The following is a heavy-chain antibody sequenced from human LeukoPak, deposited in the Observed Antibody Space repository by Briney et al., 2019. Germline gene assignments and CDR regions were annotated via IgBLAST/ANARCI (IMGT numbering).Heavy chain of an antibody. Sequence: GGSLGLSCAASGFTFSSYEMNWVRQAPGKGLEWVSYISSSGSTIYYADSVKGRFTISRDNAKNSLYLQMNSLRAEDTAVYYCARAPDTATYFDYWGQGTLVTVSS. J-gene: IGHJ4*02. V-gene: IGHV3-48*03. D-gene: IGHD5-18*01. CDR1: GFTFSSYE. CDR3: ARAPDTATYFDY. CDR2: ISSSGSTI.